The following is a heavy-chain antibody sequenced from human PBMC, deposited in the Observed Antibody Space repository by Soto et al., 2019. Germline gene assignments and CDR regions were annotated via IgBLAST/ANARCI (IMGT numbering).Heavy chain of an antibody. CDR3: VIDRGNPVSFDI. D-gene: IGHD3-10*01. Sequence: EVQLVESGGGLVQPGESLRLSCAASGFTFSPFWMHWVRQAPGKGLEWVSHMNADGSTTLYADSVKGRFTISRDNAKKTLYLQMNSLSAEDTAVYYCVIDRGNPVSFDIWGQGTMVSVSS. J-gene: IGHJ3*02. CDR2: MNADGSTT. V-gene: IGHV3-74*01. CDR1: GFTFSPFW.